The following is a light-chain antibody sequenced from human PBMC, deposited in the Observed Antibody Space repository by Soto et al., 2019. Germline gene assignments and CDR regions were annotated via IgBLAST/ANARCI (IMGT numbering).Light chain of an antibody. Sequence: DIQMTQSPSSLSASVGDRVTITCRASQDISNYLAWYQQNPGKVPKVLIYDASTLHPGVPSRFSGSGSGTDFPLTISSLQPEDVATYYCQKYDSVPLTFGGGTKVEIK. V-gene: IGKV1-27*01. CDR1: QDISNY. J-gene: IGKJ4*01. CDR2: DAS. CDR3: QKYDSVPLT.